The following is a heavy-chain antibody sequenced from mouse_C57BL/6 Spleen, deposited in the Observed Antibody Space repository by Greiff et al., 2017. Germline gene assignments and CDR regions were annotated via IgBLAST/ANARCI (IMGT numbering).Heavy chain of an antibody. CDR3: ARGSNYVPDWYFDV. J-gene: IGHJ1*03. CDR1: GYTFTSYL. V-gene: IGHV1-55*01. CDR2: IYPGIGST. Sequence: QIQLQQPGAELVKPGASVKMSCKASGYTFTSYLITWVKQRPGQGLEWIGYIYPGIGSTNYNEKFKSKATLTVDTSSSTAYMQLSSMTSEDSAVYYCARGSNYVPDWYFDVWGTGTTVTVSS. D-gene: IGHD2-5*01.